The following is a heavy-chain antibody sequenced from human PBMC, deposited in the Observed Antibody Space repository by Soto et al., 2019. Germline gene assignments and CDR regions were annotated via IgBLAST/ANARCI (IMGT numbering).Heavy chain of an antibody. Sequence: QVQLQESGPGLVEPSQTLSLTCTVSGGSISGAGYYWSWIRQKPGKGLVWIGYIYYNGTTYYNPYLKSRLTISVDTSKTQLSLNLKSVTAADTAVYYCARAWTAAAGWANWFDLWGQGTLVTVSS. CDR1: GGSISGAGYY. V-gene: IGHV4-31*03. CDR3: ARAWTAAAGWANWFDL. CDR2: IYYNGTT. D-gene: IGHD6-13*01. J-gene: IGHJ5*02.